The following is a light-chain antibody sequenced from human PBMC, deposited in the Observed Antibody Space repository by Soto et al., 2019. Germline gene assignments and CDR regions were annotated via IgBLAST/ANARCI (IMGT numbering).Light chain of an antibody. V-gene: IGLV2-23*02. Sequence: QSVLTQPASVSGSPGQSITISCSGTNNDVGGYNLVFWYQQQPGKAPKLVIYEADKRPSGVSARFSGSRSGNMASLTISALQPEDEAEYSCCSFAGGATFVFGTGTKLTVL. J-gene: IGLJ1*01. CDR1: NNDVGGYNL. CDR2: EAD. CDR3: CSFAGGATFV.